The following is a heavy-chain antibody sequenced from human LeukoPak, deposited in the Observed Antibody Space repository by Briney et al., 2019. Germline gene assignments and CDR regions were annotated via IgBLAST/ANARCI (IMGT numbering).Heavy chain of an antibody. V-gene: IGHV4-59*12. CDR1: GGSISNYY. CDR3: ARCARYCSSTSCYRGRFDP. CDR2: IYYSGST. D-gene: IGHD2-2*01. J-gene: IGHJ5*02. Sequence: PSETLSLTCTVSGGSISNYYWWWIRQPPRKGLEWIGYIYYSGSTNYNPSLKSRVTISVDTSKNQFSLKLSSVTAADTAVYYCARCARYCSSTSCYRGRFDPWGQGTLVTVSS.